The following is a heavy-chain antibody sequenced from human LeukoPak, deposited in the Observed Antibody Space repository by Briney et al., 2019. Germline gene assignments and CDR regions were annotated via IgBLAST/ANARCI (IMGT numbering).Heavy chain of an antibody. D-gene: IGHD3-22*01. CDR3: ARGDTSGYRY. Sequence: SETLSLTCTVSGGSISSYYWSWIRQPAGKGLEWIGRIYTSGSTKYTPSLKSRVTISVDTSKNQFSLRLSSVTAADTAVYYCARGDTSGYRYWGQGILVIVSS. J-gene: IGHJ4*02. CDR1: GGSISSYY. CDR2: IYTSGST. V-gene: IGHV4-4*07.